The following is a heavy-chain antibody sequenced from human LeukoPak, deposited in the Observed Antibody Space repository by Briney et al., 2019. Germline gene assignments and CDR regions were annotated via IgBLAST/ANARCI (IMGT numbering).Heavy chain of an antibody. Sequence: GGSPRLSCSASGFTFSSYSMHWVRQAPGRGLEYVSAISSSGDATYYADSVKGKFTISRDNSKSSLYLQMSSLSTEDTAIYYCVKDLSAAGVPFHYWGQGTLVTVSS. V-gene: IGHV3-64D*09. D-gene: IGHD6-13*01. CDR3: VKDLSAAGVPFHY. CDR2: ISSSGDAT. J-gene: IGHJ4*02. CDR1: GFTFSSYS.